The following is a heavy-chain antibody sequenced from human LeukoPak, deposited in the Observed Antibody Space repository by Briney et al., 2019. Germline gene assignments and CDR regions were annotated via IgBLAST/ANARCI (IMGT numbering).Heavy chain of an antibody. CDR2: INPNSGGT. V-gene: IGHV1-2*02. J-gene: IGHJ4*02. CDR1: GYTFTGYY. CDR3: AREGSSSTEGLFDY. Sequence: ASVKVSCKASGYTFTGYYMHWVRQAPGPGLEWMGWINPNSGGTNYAQKFQGRVTMTRDTSISTAYMELSRLRSDDTAVYYCAREGSSSTEGLFDYWGQGTLVTVSS. D-gene: IGHD6-6*01.